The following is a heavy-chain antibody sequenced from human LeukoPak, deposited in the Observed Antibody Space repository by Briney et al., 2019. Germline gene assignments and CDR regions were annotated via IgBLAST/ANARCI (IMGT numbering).Heavy chain of an antibody. Sequence: GASVNVSCKASGGTFSSYAISWVRQAPGQGLEWMGGIIPIFGTANYAQKFQGRVTITADESTSTAYMELSSLRAEDTALYYCAKVMPAAGCFDYWGQGTLVTVSS. J-gene: IGHJ4*02. V-gene: IGHV1-69*13. CDR1: GGTFSSYA. CDR2: IIPIFGTA. CDR3: AKVMPAAGCFDY. D-gene: IGHD6-13*01.